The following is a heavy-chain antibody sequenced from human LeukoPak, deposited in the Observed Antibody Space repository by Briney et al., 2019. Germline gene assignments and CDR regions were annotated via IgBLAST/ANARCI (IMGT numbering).Heavy chain of an antibody. CDR1: GGSISSYY. Sequence: SETLSLTCTVSGGSISSYYWSWIRQPPGKGLEWIGYIYYSGSTNYNPSLKSRVTISVDTSKNQFSLKLRSVTAADTAVYYCARGSPMLRGRPFDYWGQGTLVTVSS. J-gene: IGHJ4*02. CDR3: ARGSPMLRGRPFDY. D-gene: IGHD3-10*01. CDR2: IYYSGST. V-gene: IGHV4-59*01.